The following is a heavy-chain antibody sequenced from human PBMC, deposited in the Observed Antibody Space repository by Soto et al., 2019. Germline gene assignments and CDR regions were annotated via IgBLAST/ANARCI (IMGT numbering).Heavy chain of an antibody. D-gene: IGHD5-18*01. V-gene: IGHV3-48*02. J-gene: IGHJ6*02. CDR1: GFTFSSYS. CDR3: ARDKVPYSYARLYGMDV. CDR2: ISSSSSTI. Sequence: GGSLRLSCAASGFTFSSYSMNWVRQAPGKGREWVSYISSSSSTIYYPDSVKGRFTISIDNAKNSLYLQMNSLRDEDTAVYYCARDKVPYSYARLYGMDVWGQGTTVTVSS.